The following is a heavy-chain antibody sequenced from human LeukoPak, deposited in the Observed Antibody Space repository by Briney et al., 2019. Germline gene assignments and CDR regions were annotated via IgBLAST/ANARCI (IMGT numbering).Heavy chain of an antibody. J-gene: IGHJ4*02. CDR3: ARTAYFTGWGNDY. D-gene: IGHD2-8*02. CDR2: ISASGSP. Sequence: NPSETLSLTCTVSGGSFTSYYWSWIRQPAGQGLEWIGRISASGSPNFNPALGSRVTMSVDTSKNQFSLKLRSVTAADTAVYYCARTAYFTGWGNDYWGQGTLVTVSS. CDR1: GGSFTSYY. V-gene: IGHV4-4*07.